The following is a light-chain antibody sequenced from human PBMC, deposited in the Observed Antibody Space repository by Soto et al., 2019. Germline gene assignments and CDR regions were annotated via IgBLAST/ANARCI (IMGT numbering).Light chain of an antibody. J-gene: IGKJ4*01. Sequence: DIQMTQSPSSLSASVGDRVTITCRASQSISTYLNWYQQKPGKAPKLLISAASSLQSGFPSRFSGSGSGTDFTLTISSLQAEDSATYHCQQSYTTPLTFGGGTKVEIK. V-gene: IGKV1-39*01. CDR2: AAS. CDR1: QSISTY. CDR3: QQSYTTPLT.